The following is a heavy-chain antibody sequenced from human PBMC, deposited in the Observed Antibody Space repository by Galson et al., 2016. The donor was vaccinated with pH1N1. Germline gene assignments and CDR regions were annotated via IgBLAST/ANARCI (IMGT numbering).Heavy chain of an antibody. Sequence: LRLSCAASGFIFSDYWMSWVRQAPGKGLEWVAKINQDGSRKYYVNSMKGRCTISRDNAENSLSLHMNSLRVEDTALYYCATEDYYTSLYWGQGILVTVSS. CDR1: GFIFSDYW. CDR2: INQDGSRK. V-gene: IGHV3-7*01. CDR3: ATEDYYTSLY. D-gene: IGHD1-26*01. J-gene: IGHJ4*02.